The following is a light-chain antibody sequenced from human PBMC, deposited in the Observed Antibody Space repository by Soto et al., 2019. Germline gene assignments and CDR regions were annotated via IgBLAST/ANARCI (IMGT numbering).Light chain of an antibody. CDR1: QNIHTN. CDR2: GAS. CDR3: QLYYIRPRP. Sequence: RVVMNCSATRHVSQEGRATLSCRAGQNIHTNLAWYQQKPGQAPRLLFYGASTGATGLPARFSGIGSGTEFTLTIYSLQAEDCAVYYCQLYYIRPRPVGQGTRLEI. V-gene: IGKV3-15*01. J-gene: IGKJ5*01.